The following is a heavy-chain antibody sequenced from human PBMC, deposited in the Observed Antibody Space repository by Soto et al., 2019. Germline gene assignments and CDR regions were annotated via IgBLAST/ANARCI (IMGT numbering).Heavy chain of an antibody. J-gene: IGHJ4*02. CDR2: IYYSGST. CDR3: ARSSYSEETWGYYFDY. V-gene: IGHV4-39*01. CDR1: GGSISSSSYY. D-gene: IGHD4-4*01. Sequence: PSETLSLTCTVSGGSISSSSYYWGWIRQPPGKGLEWIGSIYYSGSTYYNPSLKSRVTISVDTSKNQFSLKLSSVTAADTAVYYCARSSYSEETWGYYFDYWGQGTLVTVSS.